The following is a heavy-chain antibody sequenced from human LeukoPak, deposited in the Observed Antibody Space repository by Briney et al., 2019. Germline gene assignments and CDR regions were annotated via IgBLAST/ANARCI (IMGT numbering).Heavy chain of an antibody. CDR3: ARDVGREEMATIEEPFDY. CDR1: GFTFSSYA. D-gene: IGHD5-24*01. V-gene: IGHV3-30-3*01. Sequence: GGSLRLSCAASGFTFSSYAMHWVRQAPGKGLEWVAVISYDGSNKYYADSVKGRFTISRDNSKNTLYLQTNSLRAEDTAVYYCARDVGREEMATIEEPFDYWGQGTLVTVSS. CDR2: ISYDGSNK. J-gene: IGHJ4*02.